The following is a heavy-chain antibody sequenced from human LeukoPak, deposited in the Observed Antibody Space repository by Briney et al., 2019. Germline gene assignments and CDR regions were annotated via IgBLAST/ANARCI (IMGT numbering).Heavy chain of an antibody. D-gene: IGHD3-3*01. J-gene: IGHJ3*02. CDR2: IYAGGST. CDR3: ARSRFLEYAFDI. V-gene: IGHV4-61*01. CDR1: GGSVSSGSYY. Sequence: SETLSLTCTVSGGSVSSGSYYWSWIRPPPGKGLEWIGRIYAGGSTNYNPSLKSRVTMSLDPSKNQFSLKLSSVTAADTAVYYCARSRFLEYAFDIWGQGTMVTVSS.